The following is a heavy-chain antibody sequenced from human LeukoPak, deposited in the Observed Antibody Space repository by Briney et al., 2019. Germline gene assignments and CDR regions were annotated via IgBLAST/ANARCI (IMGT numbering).Heavy chain of an antibody. CDR3: ARHSVFAGYYYMDV. J-gene: IGHJ6*03. CDR1: GGSFSGYY. CDR2: INHSGST. V-gene: IGHV4-34*01. Sequence: SETLSLTCAVYGGSFSGYYWSWIRQPPGKGLEWIGEINHSGSTNYNPSLKSRVTISVDTSKNQFSLKLSSVSAADTAVYYCARHSVFAGYYYMDVWGKGTTVTVSS. D-gene: IGHD3-16*01.